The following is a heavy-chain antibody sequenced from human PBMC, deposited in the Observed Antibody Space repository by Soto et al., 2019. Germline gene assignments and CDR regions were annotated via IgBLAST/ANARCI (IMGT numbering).Heavy chain of an antibody. Sequence: EVQVLESGGGLVQPGGSLRLSCAASGFTFSNFAMGWVRHAPGKGLEWVSEITGSPGSTYYADSVRGRFIISRDNSKNTLHLQMNSLSVEDTAVYYYVKDNSSSPYYRDVWGKGTPVTVSS. CDR3: VKDNSSSPYYRDV. J-gene: IGHJ6*03. CDR1: GFTFSNFA. CDR2: ITGSPGST. V-gene: IGHV3-23*01. D-gene: IGHD6-13*01.